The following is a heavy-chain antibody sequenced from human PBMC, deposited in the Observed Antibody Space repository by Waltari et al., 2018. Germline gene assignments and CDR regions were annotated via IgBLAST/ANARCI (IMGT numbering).Heavy chain of an antibody. CDR2: IYWDDDK. CDR1: GFSLSTSGVG. Sequence: QITLKESGPTLVKPTQTLTLTCTFSGFSLSTSGVGVGWIRQPPGKALEWLALIYWDDDKRYSPSLKSRLTITKDTPKNQVVLTMTNMDPVDTATYYCAHSSSIAAAGLEFDYWGQGTLVTVSS. V-gene: IGHV2-5*02. CDR3: AHSSSIAAAGLEFDY. J-gene: IGHJ4*02. D-gene: IGHD6-13*01.